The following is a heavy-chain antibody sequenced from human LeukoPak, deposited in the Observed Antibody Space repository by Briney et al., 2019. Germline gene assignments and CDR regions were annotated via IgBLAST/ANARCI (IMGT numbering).Heavy chain of an antibody. J-gene: IGHJ4*02. CDR2: IYSGGST. CDR1: GFTVSSNY. D-gene: IGHD6-13*01. V-gene: IGHV3-53*01. Sequence: GGSLRLSCAASGFTVSSNYMSWVRHAPGKGLEWVSVIYSGGSTYYADSVKGRFTISRDNSKNTLYLQMNSLRAEDTAVYYCARDRSSSSWYYFDYWGREPWSPSPQ. CDR3: ARDRSSSSWYYFDY.